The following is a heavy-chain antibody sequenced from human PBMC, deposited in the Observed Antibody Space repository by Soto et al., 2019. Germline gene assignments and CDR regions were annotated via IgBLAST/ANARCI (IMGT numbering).Heavy chain of an antibody. CDR2: ISSSGSTI. CDR1: GFTFSNYY. V-gene: IGHV3-11*01. CDR3: ARDGGSSYGGKPADTFDY. D-gene: IGHD4-17*01. Sequence: GGSLSLSCAASGFTFSNYYMSWIRQAPGKGLEWVSYISSSGSTIYYADSVKGRFTISRDNAKNSLYLQMNSLRAEDTAVYYCARDGGSSYGGKPADTFDYWGQGTLVTVS. J-gene: IGHJ4*02.